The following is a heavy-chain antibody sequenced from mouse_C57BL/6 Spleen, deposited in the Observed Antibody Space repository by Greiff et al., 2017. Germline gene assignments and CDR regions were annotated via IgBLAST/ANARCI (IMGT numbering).Heavy chain of an antibody. CDR2: IDPETGGT. V-gene: IGHV1-15*01. Sequence: VQLVESGAELVRPGASVTLSCKASGYTFTDYEMHWVKQTPVHGLEWIGAIDPETGGTAYNQKFKGKAILTADKSSSTAYMELRSLTSEDSAVYYCTRSYYGNYYAMDYWGQGTSVTVSS. D-gene: IGHD2-10*01. CDR1: GYTFTDYE. J-gene: IGHJ4*01. CDR3: TRSYYGNYYAMDY.